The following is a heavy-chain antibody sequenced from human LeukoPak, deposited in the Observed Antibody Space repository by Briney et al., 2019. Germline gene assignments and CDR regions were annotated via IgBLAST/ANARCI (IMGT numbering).Heavy chain of an antibody. J-gene: IGHJ4*02. D-gene: IGHD6-19*01. CDR2: NSGGGVNT. V-gene: IGHV3-23*01. CDR3: ARSGWAAFSDY. Sequence: SGGSLRLSCAASGLTLGSYAMTWVRQGPGKGLEWVSSNSGGGVNTYYADSVKGRFTVSRDNSKNTLFLQMDSLRAEDTAVYYCARSGWAAFSDYWGQGTLVTVSS. CDR1: GLTLGSYA.